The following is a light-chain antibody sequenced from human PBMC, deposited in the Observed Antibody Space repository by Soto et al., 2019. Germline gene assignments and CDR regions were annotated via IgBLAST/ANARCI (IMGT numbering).Light chain of an antibody. CDR1: QSVSSNY. CDR2: GAS. CDR3: HQYGSAPWT. V-gene: IGKV3-20*01. J-gene: IGKJ1*01. Sequence: MVLTQSPGTLSLSPGERGALSCRASQSVSSNYVAWYQQKPGQAPRLLISGASNRATGTPDRFRGSGSGTDFTLTITRLEPEDFAVYYCHQYGSAPWTFGQGTKVDNK.